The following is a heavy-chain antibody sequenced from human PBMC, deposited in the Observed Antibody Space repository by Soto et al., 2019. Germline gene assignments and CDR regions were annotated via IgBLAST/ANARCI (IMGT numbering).Heavy chain of an antibody. D-gene: IGHD3-3*01. CDR1: GGSFSGYY. Sequence: PSETLSLTCAVYGGSFSGYYWSWIRQPPGKGLEWIGEINHSGSTNYNPSLKSRVTISVDTSKNQFSLKLSSVTAADTAVYFCARLVLRFLYSIDYYYYMDVWGKGTTVTVSS. CDR3: ARLVLRFLYSIDYYYYMDV. V-gene: IGHV4-34*01. CDR2: INHSGST. J-gene: IGHJ6*03.